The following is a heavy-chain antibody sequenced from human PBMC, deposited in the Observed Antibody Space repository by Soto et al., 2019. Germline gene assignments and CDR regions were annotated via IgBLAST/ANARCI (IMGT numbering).Heavy chain of an antibody. CDR3: AKDRHYPRDYFHY. CDR1: GFSVSSTY. Sequence: GSLRLSCAASGFSVSSTYMNWVRQAPGKGLEWVSAVSANGQGIYYADSVRGRFTISRDNSKNTVFLHMDSLSAEDTAVYYCAKDRHYPRDYFHYWGQGTLVTSPQ. CDR2: VSANGQGI. D-gene: IGHD3-10*01. J-gene: IGHJ4*02. V-gene: IGHV3-23*01.